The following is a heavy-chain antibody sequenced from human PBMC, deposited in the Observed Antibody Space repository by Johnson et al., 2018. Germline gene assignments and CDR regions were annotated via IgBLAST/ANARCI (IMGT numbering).Heavy chain of an antibody. D-gene: IGHD4-17*01. CDR3: AREDDYGDYKYYYYMDV. V-gene: IGHV3-33*01. CDR1: GFTFSTYG. CDR2: IWYDASNE. Sequence: QVQLVQSRGGVVQPGRSLRLSCAASGFTFSTYGMHWVRQAPGKGLEWVAVIWYDASNEFYADSVKGRFTISRDNSKNTLYLQMNSLRAEDTAVFYCAREDDYGDYKYYYYMDVWGKGTTVTVS. J-gene: IGHJ6*03.